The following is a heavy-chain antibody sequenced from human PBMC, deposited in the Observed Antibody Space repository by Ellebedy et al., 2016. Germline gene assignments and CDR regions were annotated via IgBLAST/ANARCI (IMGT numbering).Heavy chain of an antibody. CDR2: IKSDGSST. Sequence: GESLKISCAASGFTFSSYWMHWVRQAPGKGLVWVSRIKSDGSSTSYADFVKGRFTISRDNAKNTLYLQMNSLRAEDTAVYYCARSNGMDVWGQGTTVTVSS. J-gene: IGHJ6*02. CDR1: GFTFSSYW. CDR3: ARSNGMDV. V-gene: IGHV3-74*01.